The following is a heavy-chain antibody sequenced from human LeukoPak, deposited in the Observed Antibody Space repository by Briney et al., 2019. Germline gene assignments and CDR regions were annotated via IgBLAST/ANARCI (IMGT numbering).Heavy chain of an antibody. CDR1: GGTFSSYA. V-gene: IGHV1-69*05. Sequence: SVKVSCKASGGTFSSYAISWVRQAPGQGLEWMGGIIPIFGTANYAQKFQGRVTITTDESTSTAYMELSSLRSEDTAVYYCASDSDSSGLDAFDIWGQGTMVTVSS. J-gene: IGHJ3*02. CDR3: ASDSDSSGLDAFDI. CDR2: IIPIFGTA. D-gene: IGHD3-22*01.